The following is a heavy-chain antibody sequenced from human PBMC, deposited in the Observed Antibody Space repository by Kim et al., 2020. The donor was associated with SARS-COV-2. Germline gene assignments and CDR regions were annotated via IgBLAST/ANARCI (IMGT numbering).Heavy chain of an antibody. V-gene: IGHV5-51*01. CDR2: IYPGDSDT. CDR1: GYSFTSYW. CDR3: ARAPIAAAGYYYGMDV. D-gene: IGHD6-13*01. J-gene: IGHJ6*02. Sequence: GESLQISCKGSGYSFTSYWIGWVRQMPGKGLEWMGIIYPGDSDTRYSPSFQGQVTISADKSISTAYLQWSSLKASDTAMYYCARAPIAAAGYYYGMDVWGQGTTVTVSS.